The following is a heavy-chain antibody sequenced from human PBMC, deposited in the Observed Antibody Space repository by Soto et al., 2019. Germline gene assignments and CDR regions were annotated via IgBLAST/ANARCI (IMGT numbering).Heavy chain of an antibody. D-gene: IGHD4-17*01. Sequence: QVQLQESGPGLVKPSQTLSLTCTVSGGSISSGGYYWSWIRQHPGKGLEWIGYIYYSGSTYYNPSLRSRVTISVDTSKNQFSLKLSSVTAADTAVYYCAREPSDYGDYYFDYWGQGTLVTVSS. J-gene: IGHJ4*02. V-gene: IGHV4-31*03. CDR3: AREPSDYGDYYFDY. CDR2: IYYSGST. CDR1: GGSISSGGYY.